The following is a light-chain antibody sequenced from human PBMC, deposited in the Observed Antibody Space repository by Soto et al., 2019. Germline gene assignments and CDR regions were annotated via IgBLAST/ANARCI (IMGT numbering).Light chain of an antibody. CDR3: CSYAGSSTYV. Sequence: QSVLTQPASVSGSPGQSITISCTGTSGDIGGYDLVSWYQHHPGKAPKLIIYAVTKRPSGVSVHFSGSRSGNTASLTISGLQAEDEADYYCCSYAGSSTYVFGTGTKLTVL. J-gene: IGLJ1*01. CDR1: SGDIGGYDL. V-gene: IGLV2-23*02. CDR2: AVT.